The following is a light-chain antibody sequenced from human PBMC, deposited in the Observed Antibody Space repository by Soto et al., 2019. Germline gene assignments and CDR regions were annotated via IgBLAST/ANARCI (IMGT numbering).Light chain of an antibody. CDR1: QSVSSN. J-gene: IGKJ1*01. Sequence: EIVIRQSPATLSVSPGERATLSCRASQSVSSNLAWYQQKPGQAPRLLIYGASTRATGIPARFSGSGSGTEFTLTISSLQSEDFAVYYCQQYNNWPGTFGQGTKVDIK. V-gene: IGKV3-15*01. CDR3: QQYNNWPGT. CDR2: GAS.